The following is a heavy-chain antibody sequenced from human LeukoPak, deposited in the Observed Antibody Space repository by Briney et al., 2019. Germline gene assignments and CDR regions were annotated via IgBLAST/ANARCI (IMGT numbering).Heavy chain of an antibody. CDR3: ARARKGYSSSSYGY. V-gene: IGHV4-34*01. CDR2: INHSGST. D-gene: IGHD6-6*01. Sequence: SETLSLTCAVYGGSFSGYYWNWIRQPPGKGLEWIGEINHSGSTNYNPSLKSRVTASLDTSKNQFSLKLSSVTAADTAVYYCARARKGYSSSSYGYWGQGTLVTVSS. CDR1: GGSFSGYY. J-gene: IGHJ4*02.